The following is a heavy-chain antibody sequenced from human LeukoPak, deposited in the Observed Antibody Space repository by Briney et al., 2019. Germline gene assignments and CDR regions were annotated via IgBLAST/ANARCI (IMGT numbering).Heavy chain of an antibody. Sequence: SETVSLTCSVSGGSISSYYWSWIRQPPGKGLEWIGYIHYSGCTNYNPSLKSRVTISVDTSKNQFSLKLSSVTAADTAIYFCARYSTSSHFFDYWGQGTLVTVSS. V-gene: IGHV4-59*01. CDR1: GGSISSYY. CDR3: ARYSTSSHFFDY. J-gene: IGHJ4*02. D-gene: IGHD6-6*01. CDR2: IHYSGCT.